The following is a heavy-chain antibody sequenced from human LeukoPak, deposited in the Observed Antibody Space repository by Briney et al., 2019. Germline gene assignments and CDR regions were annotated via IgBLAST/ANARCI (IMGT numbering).Heavy chain of an antibody. V-gene: IGHV4-61*09. CDR3: ARGTGDLIDYYYMDV. CDR1: GGSISSGNFF. J-gene: IGHJ6*03. CDR2: IYSSGST. Sequence: SQTLSLTCTVSGGSISSGNFFWSWIRQPAGKGLEWIGHIYSSGSTTYNPSLKSRVTMSIDTTNNQFSLKLTSVTAADTAVFYCARGTGDLIDYYYMDVWGKGTTVTVSS. D-gene: IGHD7-27*01.